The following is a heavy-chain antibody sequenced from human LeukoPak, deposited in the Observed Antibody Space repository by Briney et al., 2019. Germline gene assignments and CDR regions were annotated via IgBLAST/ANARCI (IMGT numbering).Heavy chain of an antibody. V-gene: IGHV3-66*01. J-gene: IGHJ4*02. CDR3: FAYYYDSETYYSFDY. CDR1: EFVVSSNY. Sequence: GGSLRLSCTASEFVVSSNYMSWVRQTPGKGLEWVSVIYAGGTKKYADSVKGRFTISRDDSKNTVYLQMNSLRAEDTAIYYCFAYYYDSETYYSFDYWGLGTLVTVSP. CDR2: IYAGGTK. D-gene: IGHD3-22*01.